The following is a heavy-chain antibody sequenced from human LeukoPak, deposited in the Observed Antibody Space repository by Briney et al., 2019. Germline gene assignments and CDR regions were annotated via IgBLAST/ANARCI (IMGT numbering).Heavy chain of an antibody. Sequence: GASVKVSCKASGGTFSSYAISWVRQAPGQGVEWMGRIIPILGIANYAQKFQGRVTITADKSTSTAYMELSSLRSEDTAVYYCASIEYSSSYHLADFDPWGQGTLVTVSS. D-gene: IGHD6-6*01. CDR3: ASIEYSSSYHLADFDP. J-gene: IGHJ5*02. CDR1: GGTFSSYA. V-gene: IGHV1-69*04. CDR2: IIPILGIA.